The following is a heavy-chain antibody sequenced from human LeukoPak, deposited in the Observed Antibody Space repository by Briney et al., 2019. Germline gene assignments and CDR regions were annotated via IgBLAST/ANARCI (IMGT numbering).Heavy chain of an antibody. D-gene: IGHD3-10*01. CDR2: IYYSGST. CDR3: ARDNSLLWFGEFDAFDI. V-gene: IGHV4-59*01. CDR1: GGSISSYY. J-gene: IGHJ3*02. Sequence: SETLSLTCTVSGGSISSYYWSWIRQPPGKGLEWIGYIYYSGSTNYNPPLKSRVTISVDTSKNQFSLKLSSVTAADTAVYYCARDNSLLWFGEFDAFDIWGQGTMVTVSS.